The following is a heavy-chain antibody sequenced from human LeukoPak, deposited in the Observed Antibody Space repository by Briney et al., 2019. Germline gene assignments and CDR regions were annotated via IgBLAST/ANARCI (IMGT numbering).Heavy chain of an antibody. CDR1: GGSFSTYY. CDR2: INHSGST. V-gene: IGHV4-34*01. D-gene: IGHD5-24*01. Sequence: PSETLSLTCAVYGGSFSTYYWSWIRQPPGKGLEWIGEINHSGSTNYNPSLKSRVTISVDTSKNQFSLRLNSVGAADTAVYYCARHRDGYNQLDYWGQGTLVTVSS. CDR3: ARHRDGYNQLDY. J-gene: IGHJ4*02.